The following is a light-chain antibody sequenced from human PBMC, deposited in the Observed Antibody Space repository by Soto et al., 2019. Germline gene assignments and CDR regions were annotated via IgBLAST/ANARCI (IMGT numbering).Light chain of an antibody. CDR3: VSWDDSLSGLV. Sequence: QSVLTQPPSASGTPGQRITISCSGRSANIGNNYVCWYQQLPGTAPKLLIYSNNQRPSGVPDRFSGSKSGTSASLAISGLRSEHEADYYCVSWDDSLSGLVFGTGTKVTVL. V-gene: IGLV1-47*02. CDR1: SANIGNNY. CDR2: SNN. J-gene: IGLJ1*01.